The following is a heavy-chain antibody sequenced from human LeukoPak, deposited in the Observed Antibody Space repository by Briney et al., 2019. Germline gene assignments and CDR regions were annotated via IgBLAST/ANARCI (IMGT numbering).Heavy chain of an antibody. CDR1: GYTFTGYG. D-gene: IGHD6-13*01. CDR2: ISAYNGNT. V-gene: IGHV1-18*01. CDR3: ARLLAAAAPDY. J-gene: IGHJ4*02. Sequence: ASVKVSCKASGYTFTGYGISWVRQAPGRGVEWMGWISAYNGNTNYAQKLQGRVTMTTDTSTSTAYMELRSLRSDDTAVYYCARLLAAAAPDYWGQGTLVTVSS.